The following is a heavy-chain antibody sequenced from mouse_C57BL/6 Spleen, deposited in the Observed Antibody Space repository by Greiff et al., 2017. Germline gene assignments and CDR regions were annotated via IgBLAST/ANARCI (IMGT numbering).Heavy chain of an antibody. Sequence: EVMLVESGGGLVQPGGSLKLSCAASGFTFSDYGMAWVRQAPRKGPEWVAFISNLAYSIYYADTVTGRFTISRENAKNTLYLEMSSLRSDDTAMYYCARDYGSSSYWYFDVWGTVTTVTVSS. J-gene: IGHJ1*03. V-gene: IGHV5-15*01. CDR2: ISNLAYSI. CDR1: GFTFSDYG. D-gene: IGHD1-1*01. CDR3: ARDYGSSSYWYFDV.